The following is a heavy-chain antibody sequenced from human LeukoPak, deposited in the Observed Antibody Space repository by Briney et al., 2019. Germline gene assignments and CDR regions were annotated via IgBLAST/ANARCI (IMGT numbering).Heavy chain of an antibody. Sequence: SETLSLTCTVSGGSLSSYYWSWIRQPPGKGLEWIGYVYYSGSTYYNPSLKGRVTFSVDTSKNQFSLKLSFVTAADTAVYYCARVEDHDILTGYQPYWHFDLWGRGTLVTVSS. CDR1: GGSLSSYY. V-gene: IGHV4-59*01. CDR3: ARVEDHDILTGYQPYWHFDL. CDR2: VYYSGST. D-gene: IGHD3-9*01. J-gene: IGHJ2*01.